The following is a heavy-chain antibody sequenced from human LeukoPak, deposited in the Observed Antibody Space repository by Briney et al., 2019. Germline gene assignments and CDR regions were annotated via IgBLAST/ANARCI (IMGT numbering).Heavy chain of an antibody. V-gene: IGHV4-39*07. CDR2: INHSGST. D-gene: IGHD3-9*01. Sequence: PSETLSLTCTVSGGSISSGGYYWSWIRQPPGKGLEWIGEINHSGSTNYNPSLKSRVTISVDTSKNQFSLKLSSVTAADTAVYYCARTHQLRYFDWLRAHNWFDPWGQGTLVTVSS. CDR3: ARTHQLRYFDWLRAHNWFDP. CDR1: GGSISSGGYY. J-gene: IGHJ5*02.